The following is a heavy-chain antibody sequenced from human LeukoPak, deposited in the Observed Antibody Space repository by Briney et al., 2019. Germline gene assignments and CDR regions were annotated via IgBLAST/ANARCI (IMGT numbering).Heavy chain of an antibody. CDR2: ISSSGSTT. J-gene: IGHJ6*03. CDR1: GFTFSSYE. V-gene: IGHV3-48*03. Sequence: GGSLRLSCAASGFTFSSYEMNWVRQAPGKGLEWVSYISSSGSTTYYADSVKGRFTISRDNAKNSLYLQMNSLRAEDTAVYYCARDLGYCSSTSCQYYYYYMDVWGKGATVTISS. CDR3: ARDLGYCSSTSCQYYYYYMDV. D-gene: IGHD2-2*01.